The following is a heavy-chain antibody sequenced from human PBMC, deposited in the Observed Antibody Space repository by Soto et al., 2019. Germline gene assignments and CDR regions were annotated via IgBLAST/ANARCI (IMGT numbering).Heavy chain of an antibody. J-gene: IGHJ6*02. CDR2: IYPDDSET. Sequence: PGESLKISCKGSGYSFLNYWIGWVRQMPGKDLEWIGIIYPDDSETRYSPSFQGRVTISADKSISTAYLQWSSLKASDTAMYYCARTESGYSYGFADVWGQGTTVTVS. D-gene: IGHD5-18*01. CDR3: ARTESGYSYGFADV. CDR1: GYSFLNYW. V-gene: IGHV5-51*01.